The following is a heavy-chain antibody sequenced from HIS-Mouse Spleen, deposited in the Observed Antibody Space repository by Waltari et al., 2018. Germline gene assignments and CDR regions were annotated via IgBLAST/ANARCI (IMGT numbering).Heavy chain of an antibody. J-gene: IGHJ2*01. CDR2: IYYSGST. CDR3: AREIPYSSSWYDWYFDL. Sequence: QLQLQESGPGLVKPSETLSLTCTVSGGSISSSSYYWGWIRQPPGKGLEGIGSIYYSGSTYYTPSLKSRVTISVDTSKNQFSLKLSSVTAADTAVYYCAREIPYSSSWYDWYFDLWGRGTLVTASS. V-gene: IGHV4-39*07. D-gene: IGHD6-13*01. CDR1: GGSISSSSYY.